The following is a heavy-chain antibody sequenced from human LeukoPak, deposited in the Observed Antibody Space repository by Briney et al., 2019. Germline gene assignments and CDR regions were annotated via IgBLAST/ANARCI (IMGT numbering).Heavy chain of an antibody. V-gene: IGHV1-46*01. CDR3: ARDLALGIGQYYFDY. D-gene: IGHD7-27*01. CDR2: INPSGGST. Sequence: ASVKVSCKASGYTFTSYYMHWVRQAPGQGLEWMGIINPSGGSTSYAQKFQGRVTMTRDTSTSTVYMELSSLSSEDTAVYYCARDLALGIGQYYFDYWGQGTLVTVSS. J-gene: IGHJ4*02. CDR1: GYTFTSYY.